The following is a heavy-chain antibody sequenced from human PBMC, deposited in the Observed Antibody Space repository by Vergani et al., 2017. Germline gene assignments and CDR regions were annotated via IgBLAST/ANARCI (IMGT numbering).Heavy chain of an antibody. Sequence: QVQLQESGPGLVKPSQTLSLTCTVSGGSISSGGYYWSWIRQHPGKGLEWIGYIYYSGSTYYNPSLKSRVTISVDTSKNQFSLKRSSVTAADTAVYYCAGGGLGYYSSSSRSHWFDPWGQGTLVTVSS. J-gene: IGHJ5*02. V-gene: IGHV4-31*03. CDR2: IYYSGST. CDR3: AGGGLGYYSSSSRSHWFDP. D-gene: IGHD6-6*01. CDR1: GGSISSGGYY.